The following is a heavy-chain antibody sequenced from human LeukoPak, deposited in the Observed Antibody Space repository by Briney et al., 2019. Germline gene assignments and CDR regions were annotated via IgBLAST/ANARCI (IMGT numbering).Heavy chain of an antibody. D-gene: IGHD2-2*01. V-gene: IGHV4-59*12. CDR2: IYYSGST. J-gene: IGHJ5*02. CDR3: ARDLPIVVVPAAIRWRWFDP. Sequence: SETLSLTCTVSGGSISSYYWSWIRQPPGKGLEWIGYIYYSGSTNYNPSLKSRVTMSVGTSKNQFSLKLSSVTAADTAVYYCARDLPIVVVPAAIRWRWFDPWGQGTLVTVSS. CDR1: GGSISSYY.